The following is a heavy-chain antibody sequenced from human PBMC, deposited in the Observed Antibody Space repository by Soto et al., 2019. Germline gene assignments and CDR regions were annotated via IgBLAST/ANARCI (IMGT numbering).Heavy chain of an antibody. V-gene: IGHV4-39*01. D-gene: IGHD5-18*01. J-gene: IGHJ6*02. CDR1: GGSFKRKSDF. CDR2: INYSGGS. Sequence: SETLSLTCTVSGGSFKRKSDFCDWIRQSPGKGLEWIGSINYSGGSYYNPSLEGRVAMSVDTSKSQFSLRLSSVTAADTAVYYCAIREDTSVGGGLHVWGQGTSVSVS. CDR3: AIREDTSVGGGLHV.